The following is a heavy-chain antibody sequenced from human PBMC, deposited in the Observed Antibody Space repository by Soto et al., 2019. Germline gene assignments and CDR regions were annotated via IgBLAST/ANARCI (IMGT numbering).Heavy chain of an antibody. Sequence: SVKVSCKASGGTFSSYAISWVRQAPGQGLEWMGGIIPIFGTANYSQKFQGRVTITRDTSASTAYMELSSLRSEDTAVYYCARPALRYSSSSGNWFDPWGQGTLVTVSS. D-gene: IGHD6-6*01. J-gene: IGHJ5*02. CDR3: ARPALRYSSSSGNWFDP. V-gene: IGHV1-69*05. CDR1: GGTFSSYA. CDR2: IIPIFGTA.